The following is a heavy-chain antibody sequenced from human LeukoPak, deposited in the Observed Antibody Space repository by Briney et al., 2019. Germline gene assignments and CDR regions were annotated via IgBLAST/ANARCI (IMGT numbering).Heavy chain of an antibody. CDR1: GCSISRYY. Sequence: SETLSLTCTVSGCSISRYYLSWIRQPPAKGLERLGYIYYSGSTNYNPSLKSRVTMTVDRSKNQFSLKLSYVTAADTAGCYCRRDPGKEAAGVYDYLDNGTLVQGSS. D-gene: IGHD6-13*01. CDR2: IYYSGST. V-gene: IGHV4-59*01. CDR3: RRDPGKEAAGVYDY. J-gene: IGHJ4*01.